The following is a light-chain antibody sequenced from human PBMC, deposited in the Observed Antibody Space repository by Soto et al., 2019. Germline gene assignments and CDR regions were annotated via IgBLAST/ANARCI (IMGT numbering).Light chain of an antibody. CDR2: DVS. Sequence: ETVMTQTPLSLPAPPGQPASISCKSSQSLLHSAGRTYLYWFLQKPGQSPQLLIYDVSNRFSGVPDRFSGSGSRTDFTLKISRVEAEDVGVYYCMQSLRRPLTFGPGTKVHIK. CDR3: MQSLRRPLT. CDR1: QSLLHSAGRTY. V-gene: IGKV2D-29*02. J-gene: IGKJ3*01.